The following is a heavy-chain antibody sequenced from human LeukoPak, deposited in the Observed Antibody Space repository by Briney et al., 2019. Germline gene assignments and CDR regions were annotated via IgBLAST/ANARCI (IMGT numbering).Heavy chain of an antibody. D-gene: IGHD6-19*01. CDR2: IYHSGST. Sequence: PSQTLSLTCAVSGGSISSGGYSWSWIRQPPGKGLEWIGYIYHSGSTYYNPSLKSRVTISVDRSKNQFSLKLSSVTAADTAVYYCARQSSGWSEVDYWGQGTLVTVSS. V-gene: IGHV4-30-2*01. CDR3: ARQSSGWSEVDY. J-gene: IGHJ4*02. CDR1: GGSISSGGYS.